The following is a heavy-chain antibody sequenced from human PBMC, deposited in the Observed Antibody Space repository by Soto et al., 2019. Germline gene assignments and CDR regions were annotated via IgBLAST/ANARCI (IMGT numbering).Heavy chain of an antibody. CDR3: ARDRHGDYGFPKCYFDY. D-gene: IGHD4-17*01. CDR1: GGTFSSYA. J-gene: IGHJ4*02. CDR2: IIPSFGTA. V-gene: IGHV1-69*12. Sequence: QVQLVQSGAEVKKPGSSVKVSCKASGGTFSSYAISWVRQAPGQGLEWMGGIIPSFGTANYAQKCQGRVTITADESTSTAYMELSSLSSEDTAVYYCARDRHGDYGFPKCYFDYWGQGTLVTVSS.